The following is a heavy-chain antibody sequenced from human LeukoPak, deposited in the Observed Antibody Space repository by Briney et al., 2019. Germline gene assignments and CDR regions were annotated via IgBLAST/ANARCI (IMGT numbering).Heavy chain of an antibody. J-gene: IGHJ4*02. Sequence: SETLSLTCTVSGDSIITISHHWAWIRQAPGKRLEWIGTVYYSGYTYYNPSLRTRLTMSIDTSQNQFSLRLSSVTAADTSIYYCAKLSSSYWYFDYWGQGALVAVSS. D-gene: IGHD2-15*01. CDR3: AKLSSSYWYFDY. V-gene: IGHV4-39*01. CDR1: GDSIITISHH. CDR2: VYYSGYT.